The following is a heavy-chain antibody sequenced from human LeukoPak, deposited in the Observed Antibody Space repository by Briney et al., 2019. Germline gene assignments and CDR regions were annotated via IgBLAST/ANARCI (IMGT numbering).Heavy chain of an antibody. V-gene: IGHV3-74*01. CDR3: ARGYPIGGDWFDP. J-gene: IGHJ5*02. CDR1: GFTFSSYW. CDR2: INSDGSST. Sequence: PSGGSLRLSCAASGFTFSSYWMHWVRQAPGKGLVWVSRINSDGSSTSYADSVKGRFTISRDNAKNTLYLQMNSLRAEDTAVYYCARGYPIGGDWFDPWGQGTLITVSS. D-gene: IGHD1-26*01.